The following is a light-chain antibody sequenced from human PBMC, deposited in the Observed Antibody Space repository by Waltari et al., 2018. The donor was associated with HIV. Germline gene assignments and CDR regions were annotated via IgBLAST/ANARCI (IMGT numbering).Light chain of an antibody. CDR3: TSYAGINPVA. V-gene: IGLV2-8*01. CDR2: EVT. CDR1: SSDVGRYDS. Sequence: QSALTQPPSASGSPGQSVTISGTGTSSDVGRYDSVSWYQQHPGKATKPLIYEVTQRPSGVPDRFSGSKSGNTASLTVSGLQAEDEAEYSCTSYAGINPVAFGGGTKLTVL. J-gene: IGLJ2*01.